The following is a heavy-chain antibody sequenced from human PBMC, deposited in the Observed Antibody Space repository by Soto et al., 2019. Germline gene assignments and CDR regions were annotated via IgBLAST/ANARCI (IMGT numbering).Heavy chain of an antibody. J-gene: IGHJ4*02. CDR2: INPNSGGT. CDR3: ARGAASGSQTRYDS. V-gene: IGHV1-2*02. CDR1: GYKFTDYY. Sequence: ASVKVSCKASGYKFTDYYLHWVRQAPGQGLEWMGWINPNSGGTNYAQKFQGRVTLTRDTSISTVHMSLSTLTSHDTAVYYCARGAASGSQTRYDSWGQGALVTVPQ. D-gene: IGHD6-25*01.